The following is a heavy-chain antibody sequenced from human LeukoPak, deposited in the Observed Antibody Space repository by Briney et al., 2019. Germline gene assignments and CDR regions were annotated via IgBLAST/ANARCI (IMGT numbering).Heavy chain of an antibody. V-gene: IGHV4-34*01. CDR3: ARVPHYYFGYGYFDT. CDR1: GGSFNGYY. J-gene: IGHJ4*02. CDR2: IDQSGTT. D-gene: IGHD3-10*01. Sequence: PSETLSLTCVVYGGSFNGYYWCWIRQPPGQGLAWLGEIDQSGTTNYNPSLKTRVTISIDTSKKQFSLTLTSMTAADTAVYYCARVPHYYFGYGYFDTWGQGTRVTVSS.